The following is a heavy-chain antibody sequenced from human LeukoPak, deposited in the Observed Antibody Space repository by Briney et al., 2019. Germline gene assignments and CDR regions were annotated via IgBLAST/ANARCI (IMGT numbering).Heavy chain of an antibody. J-gene: IGHJ4*02. V-gene: IGHV3-23*01. D-gene: IGHD4-17*01. CDR2: INGRGIT. Sequence: PGGSLRLSCTASGFTFSSYTMSWVRQAPGEGLEWLSAINGRGITYYAGSVKGRFTISRDNSENTLYLQMNSLTVDDTAVYFCAKERQTGDYFTSDYWGQGTLVTVS. CDR3: AKERQTGDYFTSDY. CDR1: GFTFSSYT.